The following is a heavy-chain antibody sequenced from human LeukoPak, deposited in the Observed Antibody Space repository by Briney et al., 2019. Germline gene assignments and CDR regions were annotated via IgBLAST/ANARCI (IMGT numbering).Heavy chain of an antibody. CDR1: GFTFSDYY. J-gene: IGHJ4*02. D-gene: IGHD2-2*01. Sequence: GGSLRLSCAASGFTFSDYYRSWVGQAQGKGVEGVSYISSSGSTIYYAHSVKGRFTISRDNAKTSLYLQMHSLRAEDTAVYYCARDPYCSSTSCYEGVDYWGQGTLVTVSS. CDR2: ISSSGSTI. V-gene: IGHV3-11*01. CDR3: ARDPYCSSTSCYEGVDY.